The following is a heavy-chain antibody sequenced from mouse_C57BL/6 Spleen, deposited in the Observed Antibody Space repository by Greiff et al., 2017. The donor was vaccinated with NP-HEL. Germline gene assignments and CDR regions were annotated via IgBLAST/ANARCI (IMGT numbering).Heavy chain of an antibody. CDR2: IRNKANGYTT. D-gene: IGHD2-3*01. CDR1: GFTFTDYY. Sequence: EVKLVESGGGLVQPGGSLSLSCAASGFTFTDYYMSWVRQPPGKALEWLGFIRNKANGYTTEYSASVKGRFTISRDNSQSILYLQMNALRAEDSATYYCARYHGYYDYYAMDYWGQGTSVTVSS. J-gene: IGHJ4*01. CDR3: ARYHGYYDYYAMDY. V-gene: IGHV7-3*01.